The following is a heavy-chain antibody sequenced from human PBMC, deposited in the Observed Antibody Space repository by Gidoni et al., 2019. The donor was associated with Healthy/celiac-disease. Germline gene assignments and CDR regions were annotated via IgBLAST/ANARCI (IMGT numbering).Heavy chain of an antibody. Sequence: EVQLVQSGAEVKKHGESLKISCKGSGYSFTSYWLGWVRQIPGKVLEWMGIIYPVDSDTRYSPSFQGQVTISADKSISTAYLQWSSLKASDTAMYYFARQGYSGYDGGYYYYGMDVWGQGTTVTVSS. J-gene: IGHJ6*02. CDR3: ARQGYSGYDGGYYYYGMDV. CDR2: IYPVDSDT. D-gene: IGHD5-12*01. V-gene: IGHV5-51*01. CDR1: GYSFTSYW.